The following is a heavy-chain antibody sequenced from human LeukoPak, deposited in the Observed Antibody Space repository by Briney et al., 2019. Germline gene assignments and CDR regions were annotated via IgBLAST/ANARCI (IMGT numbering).Heavy chain of an antibody. CDR2: INHSGST. CDR1: GGSISYYY. D-gene: IGHD3-3*01. J-gene: IGHJ5*02. CDR3: ARGRIDFWSGYQITPYNWFDP. V-gene: IGHV4-34*01. Sequence: SETLSLTCTVSGGSISYYYWSWIRQPPGKGLEWIGEINHSGSTNYNPSLKSRVTISVDTSKNQFSLKLSSVTAADTAVYYCARGRIDFWSGYQITPYNWFDPWGQGTLVTVSS.